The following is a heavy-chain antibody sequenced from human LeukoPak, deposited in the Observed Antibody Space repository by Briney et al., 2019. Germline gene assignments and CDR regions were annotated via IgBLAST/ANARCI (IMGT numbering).Heavy chain of an antibody. J-gene: IGHJ4*02. CDR1: GFTFSTYT. Sequence: PGGSLRLSCAASGFTFSTYTMNWVRQAPGKGLEWVSSISSSSSYIYYADSVKGRFTISRDNAKNSLYLQMNSLRAEDTAVYYCARDGSYSSSWYFDYWGQGTLVTVSS. CDR2: ISSSSSYI. CDR3: ARDGSYSSSWYFDY. V-gene: IGHV3-21*01. D-gene: IGHD6-13*01.